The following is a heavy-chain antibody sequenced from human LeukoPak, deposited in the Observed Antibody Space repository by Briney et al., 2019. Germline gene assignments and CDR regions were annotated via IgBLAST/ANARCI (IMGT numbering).Heavy chain of an antibody. CDR3: ARSDYSSGWFDFDC. CDR1: GVSVSSGTYY. Sequence: SETLSLTCTVSGVSVSSGTYYWNWIRQPPGQGLEWIGYRSHSGSANYTPSLKSRVTISLDTSKNQFSLRLSSVTAADTAIYYCARSDYSSGWFDFDCWGQGALVTVSS. D-gene: IGHD6-19*01. V-gene: IGHV4-61*01. CDR2: RSHSGSA. J-gene: IGHJ4*02.